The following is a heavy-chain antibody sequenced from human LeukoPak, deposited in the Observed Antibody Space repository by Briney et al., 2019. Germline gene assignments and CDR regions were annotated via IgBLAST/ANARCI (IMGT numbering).Heavy chain of an antibody. V-gene: IGHV3-21*06. D-gene: IGHD3-10*01. CDR2: TDTSGNYI. Sequence: GGSLRLSCEASGFTFSNYGMNWVRQAPGKGLEWVSFTDTSGNYIYYGDSVKGRFTISRDNARNLLFLQMNGLRAEDTAVYYCARGRSITLLRGVAMSDGFDIRGQGAMVAVSS. CDR3: ARGRSITLLRGVAMSDGFDI. CDR1: GFTFSNYG. J-gene: IGHJ3*02.